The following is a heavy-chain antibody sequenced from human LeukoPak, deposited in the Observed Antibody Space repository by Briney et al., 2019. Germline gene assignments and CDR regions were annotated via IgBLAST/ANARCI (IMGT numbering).Heavy chain of an antibody. J-gene: IGHJ5*02. CDR3: ARDDGLVPAGTWFDP. CDR1: GYTFTSYG. CDR2: ISAYNGNT. Sequence: ASVKVSCKASGYTFTSYGISWVRRAPGQGLEWMGWISAYNGNTNYAQKLQGRVTMTTDTSTSTAYMELRSLRSDDTAVYYCARDDGLVPAGTWFDPWGQGTLVTVSS. V-gene: IGHV1-18*01. D-gene: IGHD2-2*01.